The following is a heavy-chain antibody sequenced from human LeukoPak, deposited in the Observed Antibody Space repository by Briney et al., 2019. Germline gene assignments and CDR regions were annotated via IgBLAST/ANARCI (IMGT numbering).Heavy chain of an antibody. CDR3: TSRARTYFQH. D-gene: IGHD1-1*01. Sequence: SQTLSLTCTVSGGSISSGDYYWSWIRQPPGKGLEWIGYIYYSGSTYYNPSLKSRVTMSVDTSKNQFSLKLSSVTAADTAVYYCTSRARTYFQHWGQGTLVTVYS. CDR1: GGSISSGDYY. V-gene: IGHV4-30-4*01. J-gene: IGHJ1*01. CDR2: IYYSGST.